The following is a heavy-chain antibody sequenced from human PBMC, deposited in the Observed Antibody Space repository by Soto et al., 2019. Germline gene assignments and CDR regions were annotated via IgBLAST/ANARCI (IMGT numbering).Heavy chain of an antibody. V-gene: IGHV1-69*12. CDR2: IIPIFGTA. D-gene: IGHD7-27*01. CDR1: GGTFSSYA. Sequence: QVQLVQSGAEVKKPGSSVKVSCKASGGTFSSYAISWVRQAPGQGLEWMGGIIPIFGTADYAQKFQGRGTINADDSTSTAYMELSSLRSEDMAGYYCARGQTGGRWGYYLDYWGQGTLVTVSS. CDR3: ARGQTGGRWGYYLDY. J-gene: IGHJ4*02.